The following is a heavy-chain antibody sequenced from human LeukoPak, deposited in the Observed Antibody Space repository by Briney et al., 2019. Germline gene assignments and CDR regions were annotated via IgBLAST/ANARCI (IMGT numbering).Heavy chain of an antibody. CDR2: IYNGGST. D-gene: IGHD6-13*01. J-gene: IGHJ3*02. Sequence: GGSLRLSCAASGFTVSSNYMSWVRQAPGKGLEWVSVIYNGGSTYYADSVKGRFTISRDNSKNTLYLQMNSLRAEDTAVYYCAREYSSSWYLYDAFDIWGQGTMVTVSS. CDR3: AREYSSSWYLYDAFDI. CDR1: GFTVSSNY. V-gene: IGHV3-53*01.